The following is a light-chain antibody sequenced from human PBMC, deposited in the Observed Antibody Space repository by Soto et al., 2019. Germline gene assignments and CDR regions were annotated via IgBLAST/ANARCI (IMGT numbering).Light chain of an antibody. J-gene: IGKJ1*01. CDR3: QQGSKWPGT. Sequence: VMTQSPATLSVSPGERATLSCRASQSVSTNLAWSQQSPGQAPRLIISGAYTRATGIPARFSGSGSAREFTLNFSSLQSEDFAIYCCQQGSKWPGTFGRGMRVEFK. CDR2: GAY. CDR1: QSVSTN. V-gene: IGKV3-15*01.